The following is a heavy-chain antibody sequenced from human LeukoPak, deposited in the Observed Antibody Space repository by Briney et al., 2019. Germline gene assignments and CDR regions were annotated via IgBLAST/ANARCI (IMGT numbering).Heavy chain of an antibody. V-gene: IGHV3-48*03. D-gene: IGHD1-26*01. CDR2: ISSGDNTV. CDR1: GFTFSSYE. J-gene: IGHJ3*02. Sequence: GGSLRLSRAASGFTFSSYEMNWVRQAPGKGLEWVSYISSGDNTVNYADSAKGRFTISRDNAKDSLYLHMNSLRDEDTAVYYCAIDAWELPLDAFDIWGQGTMVTVSS. CDR3: AIDAWELPLDAFDI.